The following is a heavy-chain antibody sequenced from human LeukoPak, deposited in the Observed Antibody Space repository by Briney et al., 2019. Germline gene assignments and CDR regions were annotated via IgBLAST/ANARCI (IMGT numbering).Heavy chain of an antibody. CDR1: GYTFTDYY. J-gene: IGHJ4*02. CDR3: ARDFPNFPLHY. CDR2: INPNSGGT. Sequence: GASVKVSCKASGYTFTDYYMHWVRQAPGQGLEWMGWINPNSGGTHYAQKFQGRVTMTRDTSISTVYMELSSLRFDDTAVYYCARDFPNFPLHYWGQGTLVTVSS. V-gene: IGHV1-2*02. D-gene: IGHD4/OR15-4a*01.